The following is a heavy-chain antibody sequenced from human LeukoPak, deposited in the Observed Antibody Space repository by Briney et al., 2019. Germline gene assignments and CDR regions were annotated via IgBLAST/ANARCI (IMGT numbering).Heavy chain of an antibody. Sequence: HGGSLRLSCTASGFAFRSYAMAWVRQAPGKGLEGVAAIGSDGDRVHEDSVKGRFTISRDNSKNTLYLQMNSLRAEDTAVYYCAKDRHDRIAVAGEFVSWGQGTLVTVSS. CDR3: AKDRHDRIAVAGEFVS. V-gene: IGHV3-23*01. J-gene: IGHJ5*02. CDR1: GFAFRSYA. CDR2: IGSDGDR. D-gene: IGHD6-19*01.